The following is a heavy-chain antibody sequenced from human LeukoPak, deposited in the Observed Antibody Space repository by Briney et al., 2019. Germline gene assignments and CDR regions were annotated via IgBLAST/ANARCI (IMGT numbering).Heavy chain of an antibody. V-gene: IGHV1-2*02. CDR3: ARDKEDIVLMVYARLDY. D-gene: IGHD2-8*01. J-gene: IGHJ4*02. CDR2: INPNSGGT. CDR1: GYTFTGYY. Sequence: GASVNVSCKASGYTFTGYYMHWVRQAPGQGLEWMGWINPNSGGTNYAQKFQGRVTMTRDTSISTAYMELSRLRSDDTAVYYCARDKEDIVLMVYARLDYWGQGTLVTVSS.